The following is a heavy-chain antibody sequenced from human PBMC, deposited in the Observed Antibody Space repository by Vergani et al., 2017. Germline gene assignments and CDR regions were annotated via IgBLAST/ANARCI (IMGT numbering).Heavy chain of an antibody. J-gene: IGHJ4*02. CDR3: ATTSIAARRGVFVY. CDR1: GGSISSGGYY. CDR2: IYYSGST. V-gene: IGHV4-31*03. D-gene: IGHD6-6*01. Sequence: QVQLQESGPGLVKPPGTLSLTCTVSGGSISSGGYYWSWIRQHPGKGLEWIGYIYYSGSTYYNPSLKSRVTISVDTSKNQFSLKLSSVTAADTAVYYCATTSIAARRGVFVYWGQGTLVTVSS.